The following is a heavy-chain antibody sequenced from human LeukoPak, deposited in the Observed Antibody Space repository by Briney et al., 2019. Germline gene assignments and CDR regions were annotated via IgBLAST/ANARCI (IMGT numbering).Heavy chain of an antibody. D-gene: IGHD3-22*01. J-gene: IGHJ4*02. CDR1: GFTFSSNY. V-gene: IGHV3-53*01. Sequence: GGSLRLSCAASGFTFSSNYMSWVRQAPGKGLEGVSVIYSGGSTYYSDSVKGRFTISRDNSKNTLYLQMNSLRAEDTAVYYCAREGYDSSGYFFDYWGQGTLVTVSS. CDR2: IYSGGST. CDR3: AREGYDSSGYFFDY.